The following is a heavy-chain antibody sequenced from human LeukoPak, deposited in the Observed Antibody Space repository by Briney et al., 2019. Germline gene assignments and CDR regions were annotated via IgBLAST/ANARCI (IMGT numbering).Heavy chain of an antibody. CDR1: GFTVSSNY. Sequence: GGSLRLSCAASGFTVSSNYMSWVRQAPGKGLEWVSSISSSGSYIYYADSVKGRFTISRDNAKNSLYLQMNSLRAEDTAVYYCARRAGAYSHPYDYWGQGTLVTVSS. V-gene: IGHV3-21*04. J-gene: IGHJ4*02. D-gene: IGHD4/OR15-4a*01. CDR3: ARRAGAYSHPYDY. CDR2: ISSSGSYI.